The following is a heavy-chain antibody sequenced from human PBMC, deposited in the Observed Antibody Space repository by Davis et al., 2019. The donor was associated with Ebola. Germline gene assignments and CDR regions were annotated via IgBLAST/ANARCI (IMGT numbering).Heavy chain of an antibody. CDR3: ARTLYPSLYYFDY. D-gene: IGHD5/OR15-5a*01. CDR2: MTNSGSTI. J-gene: IGHJ4*02. V-gene: IGHV3-48*03. Sequence: GGSLRLSCAASGFTFSNYEMNWVRQAPGKGLEWVAYMTNSGSTIYYADSVKGRFTISRDNAKNSLYLQMNSLRAEDTAVYYCARTLYPSLYYFDYWGQGTLVTVSS. CDR1: GFTFSNYE.